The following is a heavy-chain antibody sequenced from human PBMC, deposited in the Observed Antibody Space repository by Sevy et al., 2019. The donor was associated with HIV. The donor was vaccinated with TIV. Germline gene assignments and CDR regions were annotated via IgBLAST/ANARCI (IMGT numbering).Heavy chain of an antibody. CDR3: AKDVVGGYYDSSGYSDH. CDR1: GFTFSSYG. CDR2: INSGGGST. V-gene: IGHV3-23*01. J-gene: IGHJ4*02. Sequence: GGSLRLSCVTSGFTFSSYGMHWVRQSPGKGLEWVSTINSGGGSTYYADSVKGRFTISRDNSENTLDLKMNSLRAEDTAVYYCAKDVVGGYYDSSGYSDHWGQGTLVTVSS. D-gene: IGHD3-22*01.